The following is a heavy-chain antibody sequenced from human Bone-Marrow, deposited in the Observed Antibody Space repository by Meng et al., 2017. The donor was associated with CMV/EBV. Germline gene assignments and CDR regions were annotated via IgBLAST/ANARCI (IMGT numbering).Heavy chain of an antibody. J-gene: IGHJ4*02. CDR1: GDSFTRYH. CDR3: ARDENYCTNAICPPADY. CDR2: ITPSGGTT. D-gene: IGHD2-8*01. V-gene: IGHV1-46*01. Sequence: ASVKVSCKASGDSFTRYHMHWVRQAPGQGPEWVGIITPSGGTTNYAQKFQGRVTMTRDTSTSTVYMELSGLRSEDTAVYYCARDENYCTNAICPPADYWGQGTLVTVSS.